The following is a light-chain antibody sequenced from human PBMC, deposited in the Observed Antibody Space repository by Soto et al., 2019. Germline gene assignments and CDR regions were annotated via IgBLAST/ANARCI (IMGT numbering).Light chain of an antibody. CDR3: QQLFIYPPT. J-gene: IGKJ3*01. CDR2: DAS. V-gene: IGKV1-5*01. Sequence: QSPSTLSASVGDRVTITCRASQSISSWLAWYQQKPGKAPKLLIYDASSLESGVPSRFSGSGSGTHFTLTVSSLQPEDFATYYCQQLFIYPPTFGPGTKVDIK. CDR1: QSISSW.